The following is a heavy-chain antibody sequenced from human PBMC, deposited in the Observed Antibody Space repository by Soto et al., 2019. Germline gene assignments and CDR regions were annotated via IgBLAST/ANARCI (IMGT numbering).Heavy chain of an antibody. D-gene: IGHD1-1*01. CDR2: LSPSAGSV. Sequence: GGSLRLSCVASGFPFSSFAMTWVRQAPGKGLEWVSILSPSAGSVYYADSVKGRFTISRDNTKNTLYLQMNSLRAEDTAVYYCAKDHTTSYRRSPAPIENWGQGALVTVSS. CDR1: GFPFSSFA. J-gene: IGHJ4*02. V-gene: IGHV3-23*01. CDR3: AKDHTTSYRRSPAPIEN.